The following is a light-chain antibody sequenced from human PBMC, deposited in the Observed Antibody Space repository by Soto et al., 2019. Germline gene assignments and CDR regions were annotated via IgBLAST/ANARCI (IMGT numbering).Light chain of an antibody. CDR2: GVS. V-gene: IGKV3-20*01. CDR1: QTITLNY. CDR3: QQYGSSPFT. J-gene: IGKJ3*01. Sequence: EIVLTQSPGTLSLSPGERATLSCRASQTITLNYLAWYQQKPGQAPRLLIYGVSTSATGIPDKFSGSGSGTDFTLTISRLEPEDFAVYYCQQYGSSPFTFGPGSKVDIK.